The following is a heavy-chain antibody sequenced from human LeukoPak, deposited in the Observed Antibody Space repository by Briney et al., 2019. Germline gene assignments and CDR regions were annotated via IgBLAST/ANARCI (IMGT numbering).Heavy chain of an antibody. CDR3: ATYVDTAMVFVY. CDR2: IYYSGST. D-gene: IGHD5-18*01. J-gene: IGHJ4*02. V-gene: IGHV4-39*07. CDR1: GGSISSDSYY. Sequence: SETLSLTCTVSGGSISSDSYYWAWIRQPPGKGLEWIASIYYSGSTYYNPSLKSRVTISVDTSKNQFSLKLSSVTAADTAVYYCATYVDTAMVFVYWGQGTLVTVSS.